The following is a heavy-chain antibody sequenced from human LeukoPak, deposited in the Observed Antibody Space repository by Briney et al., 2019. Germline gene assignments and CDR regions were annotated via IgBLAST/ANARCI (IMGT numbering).Heavy chain of an antibody. D-gene: IGHD3-10*01. V-gene: IGHV1-18*01. CDR3: ARDAMVRGVRGYYYGMDA. CDR2: ISGYNANT. J-gene: IGHJ6*02. CDR1: GYTSTSYG. Sequence: ASVKVSCRASGYTSTSYGITWVRRAPGQGLECMGWISGYNANTNYAQKFQGRVALTTDSSTNTVYMELWSLTSDDTAIYYCARDAMVRGVRGYYYGMDAWGQGTTVTVSS.